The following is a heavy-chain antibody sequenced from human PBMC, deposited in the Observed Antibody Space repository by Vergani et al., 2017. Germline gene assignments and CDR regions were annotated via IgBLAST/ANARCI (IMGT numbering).Heavy chain of an antibody. CDR2: IYPGDSDT. D-gene: IGHD2-2*01. J-gene: IGHJ6*02. Sequence: EVQLVQSGAEVKKPGESLKISCKGSGYSFTSYWIGWVRQMPGKGLEWMGIIYPGDSDTRYSPSFQGQVTISADKSSSTAYLQWSSLKASDTAMYYCARQVQGMDQLQKNYYYGMDVWGQGTTVTVSS. CDR1: GYSFTSYW. V-gene: IGHV5-51*01. CDR3: ARQVQGMDQLQKNYYYGMDV.